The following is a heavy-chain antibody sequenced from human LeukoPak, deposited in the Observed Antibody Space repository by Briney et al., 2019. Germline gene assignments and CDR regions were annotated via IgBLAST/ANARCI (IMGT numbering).Heavy chain of an antibody. J-gene: IGHJ4*02. CDR3: ARDTDGSLDY. CDR1: GFTFSNSW. D-gene: IGHD1-26*01. CDR2: IKQDGSTK. Sequence: GGSLRLSCAASGFTFSNSWMAWVRQAPGKGLEWVANIKQDGSTKHYAESLEGRFTISRANPKGSAYVQMTSLRADDTAVYYCARDTDGSLDYWGQGILVTVAS. V-gene: IGHV3-7*01.